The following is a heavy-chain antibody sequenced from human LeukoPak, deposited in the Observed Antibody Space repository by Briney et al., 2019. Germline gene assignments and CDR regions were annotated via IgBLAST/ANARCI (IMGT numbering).Heavy chain of an antibody. D-gene: IGHD4-11*01. CDR3: ARRTGDYSNHPFDY. CDR2: ISAYNGNT. V-gene: IGHV1-18*01. CDR1: GYTFTSYG. J-gene: IGHJ4*02. Sequence: ASVKVSCKASGYTFTSYGISWVRQAPGQGLEWMGWISAYNGNTNYAQKLQGRVTMTTDTSTSTAYMELRSLRSDDTAVYYCARRTGDYSNHPFDYWGQGTLVTVSS.